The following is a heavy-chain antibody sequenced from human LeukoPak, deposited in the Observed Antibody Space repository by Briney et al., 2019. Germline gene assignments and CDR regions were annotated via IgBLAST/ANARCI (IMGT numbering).Heavy chain of an antibody. Sequence: SETLSPTCTVSGGSISSNNYFWGWIRQPPGKGLEWIGSIYDSGSTYYNPSLKSRVTISVDTSKHQFSLKLNSVTAADTAMYYCQSRFLEWLLDYWGQGTLVTVSS. CDR3: QSRFLEWLLDY. J-gene: IGHJ4*02. CDR2: IYDSGST. V-gene: IGHV4-39*01. CDR1: GGSISSNNYF. D-gene: IGHD3-3*01.